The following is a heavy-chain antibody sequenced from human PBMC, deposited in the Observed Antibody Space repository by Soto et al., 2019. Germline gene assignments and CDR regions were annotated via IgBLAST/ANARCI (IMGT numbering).Heavy chain of an antibody. D-gene: IGHD4-17*01. CDR1: EFSISPYW. CDR3: TRAAQFNYGGNSGFDF. J-gene: IGHJ4*02. V-gene: IGHV3-74*01. Sequence: GGSLRLSCVASEFSISPYWMSWVRQAPGKGLEWVSRINSDGTGTSYADSVKGRITISRDNAKNTLYLQMSSLRAEDTAVYYCTRAAQFNYGGNSGFDFWGQGTQVTVSS. CDR2: INSDGTGT.